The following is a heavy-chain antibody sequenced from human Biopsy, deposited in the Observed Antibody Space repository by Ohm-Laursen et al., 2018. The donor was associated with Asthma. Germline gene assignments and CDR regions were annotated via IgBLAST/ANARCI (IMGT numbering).Heavy chain of an antibody. CDR3: VRGSSSWHHGPFHYYYGLDV. CDR1: GASITSSAYY. CDR2: MYYGETT. D-gene: IGHD6-13*01. J-gene: IGHJ6*02. V-gene: IGHV4-39*01. Sequence: SETLSLTCTVSGASITSSAYYWGWIRQPPGKGLEWIGSMYYGETTYYSPSLKSRVTISVDTSKNQFSLILGSVTAADTAVYYCVRGSSSWHHGPFHYYYGLDVWGQGTTATVSS.